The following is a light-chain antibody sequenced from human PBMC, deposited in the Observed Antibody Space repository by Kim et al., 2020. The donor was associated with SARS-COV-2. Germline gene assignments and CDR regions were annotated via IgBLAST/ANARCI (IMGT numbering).Light chain of an antibody. J-gene: IGKJ2*01. CDR3: QQLNTYLMYT. V-gene: IGKV1-9*01. Sequence: DIQLTQSPSFLSASVGDRVTITCRASQGISSYLAWYQQKPGKVPALLIYAASTLQSGVPSRFSGSGSGTEFTLTISGLQPEDFATYYCQQLNTYLMYTFGQGTKLEIK. CDR1: QGISSY. CDR2: AAS.